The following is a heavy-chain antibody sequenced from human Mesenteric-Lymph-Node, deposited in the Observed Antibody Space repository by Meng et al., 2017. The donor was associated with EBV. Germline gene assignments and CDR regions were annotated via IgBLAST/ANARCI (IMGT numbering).Heavy chain of an antibody. V-gene: IGHV4-59*01. J-gene: IGHJ4*02. CDR1: GGSIKTYS. CDR2: IYYSGSP. D-gene: IGHD1-14*01. CDR3: ARDRWTDGTLDF. Sequence: HLPGPGPGLGRPWRTLFLTCSVPGGSIKTYSCSWSPQPPGKRLEWIGYIYYSGSPNYNPSLKSRVAISVDTSVNQFSLRLTAVTAADTSVYYCARDRWTDGTLDFWGQGTLVTVSS.